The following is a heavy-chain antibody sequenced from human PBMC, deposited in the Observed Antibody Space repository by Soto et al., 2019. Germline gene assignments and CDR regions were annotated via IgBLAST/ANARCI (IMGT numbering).Heavy chain of an antibody. J-gene: IGHJ5*02. CDR3: ARGRNYDFWSGDRPPQDWFDP. V-gene: IGHV1-46*01. CDR2: INPSGGST. Sequence: ASVKVSCKASGYTFTSYYMHWVRQAPGQGLEWMGIINPSGGSTSYAQKFQGRVTMTRNTSMSTVYMELSSLRSEDTAVYYCARGRNYDFWSGDRPPQDWFDPWGQGTLVTVSS. D-gene: IGHD3-3*01. CDR1: GYTFTSYY.